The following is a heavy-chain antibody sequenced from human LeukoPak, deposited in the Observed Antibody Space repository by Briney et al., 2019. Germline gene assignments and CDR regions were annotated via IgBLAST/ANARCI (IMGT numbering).Heavy chain of an antibody. J-gene: IGHJ4*02. CDR1: GGSISSYY. CDR2: IYTSGST. Sequence: SETLSLTCTVSGGSISSYYWSWIRQPAGKGLEWIGRIYTSGSTNYNPSLKSRVTMSVDTSKNQFSLKLSSVTAADTAVYYCARERGSMTTVTTHFDYWGQGTLVTVSS. CDR3: ARERGSMTTVTTHFDY. V-gene: IGHV4-4*07. D-gene: IGHD4-11*01.